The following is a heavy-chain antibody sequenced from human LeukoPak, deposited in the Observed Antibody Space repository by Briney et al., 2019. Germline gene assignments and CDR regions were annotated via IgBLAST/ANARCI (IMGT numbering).Heavy chain of an antibody. D-gene: IGHD3-3*01. CDR3: ARGTTYYDFWSGYLYYYYYMDV. Sequence: PSETLSLTCAVYGGSFSGYYWSWIRQPPGKGLEWIGEINHSGSTNYNPSLKSRVTISVDTSKNQFSLKLSSVTAADTAVYYCARGTTYYDFWSGYLYYYYYMDVWGKGTTVTVSS. CDR2: INHSGST. V-gene: IGHV4-34*01. J-gene: IGHJ6*03. CDR1: GGSFSGYY.